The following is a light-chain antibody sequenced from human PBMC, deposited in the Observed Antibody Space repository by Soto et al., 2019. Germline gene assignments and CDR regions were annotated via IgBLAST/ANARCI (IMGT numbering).Light chain of an antibody. CDR2: DAS. CDR1: QSISSW. J-gene: IGKJ1*01. V-gene: IGKV1-5*01. CDR3: QSTWT. Sequence: DIQMTQSPSTLSASVGDRVTITCRASQSISSWLAWYQQKPGKAPKLLIYDASSLESGVPSRFSGSGSGTEFTLTISSLQPEDVATYYCQSTWTFGQGTKVDIK.